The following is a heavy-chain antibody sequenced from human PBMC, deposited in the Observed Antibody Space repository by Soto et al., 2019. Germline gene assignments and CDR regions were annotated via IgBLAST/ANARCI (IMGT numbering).Heavy chain of an antibody. D-gene: IGHD2-2*01. Sequence: QVQLQQWGAGLLKPSETLSLTCAVYGGSFSGYYWSWIRQPPGKGLEWIGEINHSGSTNYNPSLKSRVTISVDTSKNQFSLKLSSVTAADTAVYYCAGKGTSCYRHWGQGTLVTVTS. CDR2: INHSGST. V-gene: IGHV4-34*01. CDR3: AGKGTSCYRH. J-gene: IGHJ4*02. CDR1: GGSFSGYY.